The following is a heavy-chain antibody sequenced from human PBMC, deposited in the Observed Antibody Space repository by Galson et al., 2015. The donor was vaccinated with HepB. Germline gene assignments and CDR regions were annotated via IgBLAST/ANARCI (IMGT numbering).Heavy chain of an antibody. CDR3: AKEYVSEADY. V-gene: IGHV3-23*01. CDR1: GFTFSHHA. D-gene: IGHD3-16*01. CDR2: ISDSGVST. Sequence: SLRLSCAASGFTFSHHAMTWVRQSPGKGLEWVSAISDSGVSTYYADSVKGRFTISRDNAKNTLHLQMNSLRADDTAVYYCAKEYVSEADYWGQGTLVIVSS. J-gene: IGHJ4*02.